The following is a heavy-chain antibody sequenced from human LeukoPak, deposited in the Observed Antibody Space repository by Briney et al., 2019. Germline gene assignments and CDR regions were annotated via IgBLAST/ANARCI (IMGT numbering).Heavy chain of an antibody. J-gene: IGHJ4*02. V-gene: IGHV4-59*12. Sequence: TSETLSLTCTVSGDSINSYYWNWIRQPPGKGLEWIGYIYYSGRTDYNPSLKSRVTISVDTSKHQFSLRLSSVTAADTAVYYCARERGRQVDYWGQGTLVTVSS. CDR3: ARERGRQVDY. CDR1: GDSINSYY. D-gene: IGHD2-15*01. CDR2: IYYSGRT.